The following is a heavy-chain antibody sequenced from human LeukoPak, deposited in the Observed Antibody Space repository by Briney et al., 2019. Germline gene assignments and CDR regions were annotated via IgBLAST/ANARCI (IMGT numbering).Heavy chain of an antibody. D-gene: IGHD4-23*01. CDR3: AKSSAGTVVTPYFAFDI. CDR1: GFTFRSYG. J-gene: IGHJ3*02. V-gene: IGHV3-23*01. Sequence: GGSLRLSCTASGFTFRSYGMSWVRQAPGKGLEWVSAISGSGGSTYYADSVKGRFTISRDNSKNTLYLQMNSLRAEDTAVYYCAKSSAGTVVTPYFAFDIWGQGTMVTVSS. CDR2: ISGSGGST.